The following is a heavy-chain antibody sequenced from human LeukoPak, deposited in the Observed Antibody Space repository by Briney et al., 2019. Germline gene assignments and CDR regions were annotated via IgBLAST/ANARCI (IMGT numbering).Heavy chain of an antibody. CDR3: ARHGDRIAVAAY. CDR1: GGSISSGGYS. CDR2: IYHSGST. D-gene: IGHD6-19*01. V-gene: IGHV4-30-2*01. Sequence: SQTLSLTCAVSGGSISSGGYSWSWIRQPPGKGLEWIGYIYHSGSTYYNPSLKSRVTISVDRSKNQFSLKLCSVTAADTAVYYCARHGDRIAVAAYWGQGTLVTVSS. J-gene: IGHJ4*02.